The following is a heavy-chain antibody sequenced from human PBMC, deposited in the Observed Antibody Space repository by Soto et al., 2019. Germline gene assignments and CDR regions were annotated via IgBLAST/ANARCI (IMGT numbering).Heavy chain of an antibody. CDR2: ISYDGSNK. J-gene: IGHJ4*02. CDR3: AKEPRYCSGGSCIDY. V-gene: IGHV3-30*18. CDR1: GFTFSSYG. D-gene: IGHD2-15*01. Sequence: QVQLVESGGGVVQPGRSLRLSCAASGFTFSSYGMHWVRQAPGKGLEWVAVISYDGSNKYYADSVKGRFTISRDNSKNTLYLQLNNLRAEDTAVYYCAKEPRYCSGGSCIDYWGQGTLVTVSS.